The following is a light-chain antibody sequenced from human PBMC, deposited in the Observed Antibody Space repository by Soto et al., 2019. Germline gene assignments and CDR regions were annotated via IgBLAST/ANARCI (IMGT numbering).Light chain of an antibody. V-gene: IGLV2-8*01. CDR1: SSDIGGYNF. Sequence: QSVLTQPPSASGSPGQSVTISCTGTSSDIGGYNFVSWYQQHPGKAPKLMIYEVSKRPSGVPDRFSGSKSGITASLTVSGLQAEDEADYYCRSYAGSNNPGVFGTGTKVTVL. J-gene: IGLJ1*01. CDR3: RSYAGSNNPGV. CDR2: EVS.